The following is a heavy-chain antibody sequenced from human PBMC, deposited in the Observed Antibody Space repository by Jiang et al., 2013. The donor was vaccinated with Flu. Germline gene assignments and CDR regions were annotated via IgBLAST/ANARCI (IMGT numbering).Heavy chain of an antibody. Sequence: SISSYYWSWIRQPPRKGLEWIGYIYYSGSTNYNPSLKSRVTISVDTSKNQFSLKLSSVTAADTAVYYCARDVGIAAATSGDYYYYGMDVWGQGTTVTVSS. CDR2: IYYSGST. J-gene: IGHJ6*02. CDR3: ARDVGIAAATSGDYYYYGMDV. V-gene: IGHV4-59*01. CDR1: SISSYY. D-gene: IGHD6-13*01.